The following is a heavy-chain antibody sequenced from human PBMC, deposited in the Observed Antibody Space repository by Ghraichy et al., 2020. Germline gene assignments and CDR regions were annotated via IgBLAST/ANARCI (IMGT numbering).Heavy chain of an antibody. D-gene: IGHD5-12*01. CDR3: GRYGGSPDY. V-gene: IGHV3-7*03. CDR2: IKEDGSAK. CDR1: GFTFNTHW. J-gene: IGHJ4*02. Sequence: SCAASGFTFNTHWMTWIRQAPGKGLEWVAGIKEDGSAKFYADSVKDRFTISRDNTKNLLYLQMNSLTADDTAVYYCGRYGGSPDYWGQGTLVSVSS.